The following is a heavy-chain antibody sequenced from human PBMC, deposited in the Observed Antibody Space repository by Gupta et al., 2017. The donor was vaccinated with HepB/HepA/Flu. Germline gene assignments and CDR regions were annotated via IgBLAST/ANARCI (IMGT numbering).Heavy chain of an antibody. CDR2: ISGSGGST. Sequence: EVQLLESGGGLVQPGGSLRLSCAASGFTFSSYAMSWVRQAPGKGLEWVSAISGSGGSTYYADSVKGRFTISRDNSKNTLYLKMNSLRAEDTAVYYCAKDHYGSVAVAGTLNYWGQGTLVTVSS. V-gene: IGHV3-23*01. J-gene: IGHJ4*02. CDR1: GFTFSSYA. D-gene: IGHD6-19*01. CDR3: AKDHYGSVAVAGTLNY.